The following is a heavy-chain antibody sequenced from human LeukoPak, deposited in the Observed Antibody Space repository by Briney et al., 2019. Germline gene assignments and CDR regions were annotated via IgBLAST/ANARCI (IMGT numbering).Heavy chain of an antibody. D-gene: IGHD3-3*01. CDR1: GGSIDSYY. V-gene: IGHV4-59*12. CDR2: IYYSGST. J-gene: IGHJ3*02. Sequence: SETLSLTCTVSGGSIDSYYWSWIRQPPGKGLEWIGYIYYSGSTYYNPSLKSRVTISVDTSKNQFSLKLSSVTAADTAVYYCARGDYDFWSGPDAFDIWGQGTMVTVSS. CDR3: ARGDYDFWSGPDAFDI.